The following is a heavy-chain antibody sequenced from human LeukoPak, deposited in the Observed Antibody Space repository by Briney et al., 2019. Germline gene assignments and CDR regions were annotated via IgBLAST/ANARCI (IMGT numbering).Heavy chain of an antibody. Sequence: GASVTVSCKASGYTFTGYYMHWVRQAPGQGVEWMGWINPNSGGTNYAQKFQGRVTMTRDTSISTAYMELSRLRSDDTAVYYCARVDDILTGYALGGFDYWGQGTLVTVSS. CDR1: GYTFTGYY. CDR3: ARVDDILTGYALGGFDY. J-gene: IGHJ4*02. D-gene: IGHD3-9*01. CDR2: INPNSGGT. V-gene: IGHV1-2*02.